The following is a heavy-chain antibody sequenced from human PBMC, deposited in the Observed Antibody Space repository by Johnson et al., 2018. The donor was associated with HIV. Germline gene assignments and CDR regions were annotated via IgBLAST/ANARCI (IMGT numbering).Heavy chain of an antibody. J-gene: IGHJ3*02. CDR1: GFTFSSYG. CDR3: AKARVRYSSDVDALDI. CDR2: IRYDGSTK. Sequence: QVQFVESGGGLVQPGGSLRLSCAASGFTFSSYGMHWVRQAPGTGLAWAAFIRYDGSTKYYAASVNGRVPISRDNSKNTLYLQMNSLRAEDTAFYYCAKARVRYSSDVDALDIWGQGTMVTVSS. V-gene: IGHV3-30*02. D-gene: IGHD6-19*01.